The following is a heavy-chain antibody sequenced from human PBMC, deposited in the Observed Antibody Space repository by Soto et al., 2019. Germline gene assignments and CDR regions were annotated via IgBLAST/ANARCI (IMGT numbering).Heavy chain of an antibody. CDR1: GFTFSSYA. J-gene: IGHJ5*02. D-gene: IGHD3-3*01. CDR2: ISGSGGST. Sequence: EVQLLESGGGLVQPGGSLRLSCAAPGFTFSSYAMSWVRQAPGKGLEWVSAISGSGGSTYYADSVKGRFTISRDNSKNTLYLQMNSLRAEDTAVYYCAKGVWAIFGVVSNGGDWFDPWGQGTLVTVSS. CDR3: AKGVWAIFGVVSNGGDWFDP. V-gene: IGHV3-23*01.